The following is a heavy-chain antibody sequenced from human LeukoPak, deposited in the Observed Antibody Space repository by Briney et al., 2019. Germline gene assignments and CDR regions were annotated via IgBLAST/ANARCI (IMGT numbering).Heavy chain of an antibody. CDR2: IWYDGTNK. Sequence: GGRLTLSCAPWGLTFNPYGMQCVRQAPGKGLEWVAVIWYDGTNKYYADSVKGRFTISRDNSKNTLYLQLNSLRAEDTAVYYRAEEASSPICGLTYYCVSWGQGTLVTVSS. CDR3: AEEASSPICGLTYYCVS. D-gene: IGHD3-3*02. CDR1: GLTFNPYG. V-gene: IGHV3-33*06. J-gene: IGHJ4*02.